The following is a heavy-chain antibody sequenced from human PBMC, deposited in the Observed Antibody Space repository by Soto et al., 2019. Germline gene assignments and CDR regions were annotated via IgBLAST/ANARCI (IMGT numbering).Heavy chain of an antibody. J-gene: IGHJ5*02. D-gene: IGHD2-8*01. CDR1: GFTVSSNY. CDR3: ARGVYRFDP. Sequence: GGSLRLSCAASGFTVSSNYMSWVRQSPGKGLEWVSVIYSGCSTYSADSVKGRCTISRDNSKNTLYLQMNSLRAEDTAVYYCARGVYRFDPWGQGTLVTVSS. CDR2: IYSGCST. V-gene: IGHV3-53*01.